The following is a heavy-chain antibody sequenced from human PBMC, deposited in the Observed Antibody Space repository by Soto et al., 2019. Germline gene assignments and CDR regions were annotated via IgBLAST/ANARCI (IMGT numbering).Heavy chain of an antibody. D-gene: IGHD1-1*01. J-gene: IGHJ5*01. V-gene: IGHV3-15*01. Sequence: DVQLVESGGGLIKPGGSLRLSCTASGFIFSDAWMTWVRQAPGKGLEWVGRIKSGGSTDYAAPVKGRFTISRDDPINTVYRQMNSLKIEDTAVYYGSWSGTNFFASWGQGTLVTVSS. CDR1: GFIFSDAW. CDR2: IKSGGST. CDR3: SWSGTNFFAS.